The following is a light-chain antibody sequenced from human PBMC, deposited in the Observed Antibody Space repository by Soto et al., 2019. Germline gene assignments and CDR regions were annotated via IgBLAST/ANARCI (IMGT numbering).Light chain of an antibody. V-gene: IGKV1-39*01. J-gene: IGKJ1*01. Sequence: DIQMTQSPSSLSASVGDRVTITCRASQSLNSYVNWYQQKPGKAPKLLIYAASSLQSGVPSRFSGSESGTDFTLTISSLQPEDFATYYCQQTYSNPPWTFGQGTEVEIK. CDR1: QSLNSY. CDR2: AAS. CDR3: QQTYSNPPWT.